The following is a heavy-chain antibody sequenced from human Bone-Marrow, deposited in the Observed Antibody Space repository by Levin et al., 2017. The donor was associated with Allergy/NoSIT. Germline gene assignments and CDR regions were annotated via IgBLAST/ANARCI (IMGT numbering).Heavy chain of an antibody. Sequence: SGPTLVKPTQTLTLTCTFSGFSLTSSDVRVGWIRQPPGKPLQYLGRIDWDDEAMYSISLKSRLTIARATSNNEVVLRMTNMEPVDTGTYYCVRMRRMRGQWLPPDSWGQGALVTVSS. V-gene: IGHV2-70*04. CDR1: GFSLTSSDVR. J-gene: IGHJ4*02. CDR3: VRMRRMRGQWLPPDS. D-gene: IGHD3-22*01. CDR2: IDWDDEA.